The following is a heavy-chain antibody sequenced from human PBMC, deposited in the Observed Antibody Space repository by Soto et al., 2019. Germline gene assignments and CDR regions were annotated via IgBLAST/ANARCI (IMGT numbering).Heavy chain of an antibody. D-gene: IGHD3-10*01. CDR2: IIPILGIA. J-gene: IGHJ3*02. CDR3: ATGTMVRGVIAYYDAFDI. Sequence: QVQLVQSGAEVKKPGSSVKVSCKASGGTFSSYTISWVRQAPGQGLEWMGRIIPILGIANYAQKFQGRVTITADKSTSIAYMELSSMRSEDTAVYYCATGTMVRGVIAYYDAFDIWGQGTMVTVSS. CDR1: GGTFSSYT. V-gene: IGHV1-69*02.